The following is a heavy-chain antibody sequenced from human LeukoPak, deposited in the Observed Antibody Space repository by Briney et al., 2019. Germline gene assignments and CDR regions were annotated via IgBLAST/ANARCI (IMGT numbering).Heavy chain of an antibody. Sequence: SKTLSLTCAVYGGSFSGYYWSWIRQPPGKGLEWIGEINHSGSTNYNPPLKSRVTISVDTSKNQFSLKLSSVTAADTAVYYCARGRSPIVVVPAATGHYYYGMDVWGQGTTVTVSS. CDR3: ARGRSPIVVVPAATGHYYYGMDV. CDR1: GGSFSGYY. V-gene: IGHV4-34*01. D-gene: IGHD2-2*01. J-gene: IGHJ6*02. CDR2: INHSGST.